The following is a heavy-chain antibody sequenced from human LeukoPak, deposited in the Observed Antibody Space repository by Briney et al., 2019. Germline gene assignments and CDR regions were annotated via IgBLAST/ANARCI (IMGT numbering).Heavy chain of an antibody. J-gene: IGHJ1*01. V-gene: IGHV4-59*01. Sequence: SETLSLTCTVSGGSISSYYWSWIRQPPGKGLEWIGYIYYSGSTNYNPSLKSRVTISVDTSKNQFSLKLSSVTAADTAVYYCATEAKSSGYYYVVLRYFQHWGQGTLVTVSS. D-gene: IGHD3-22*01. CDR2: IYYSGST. CDR1: GGSISSYY. CDR3: ATEAKSSGYYYVVLRYFQH.